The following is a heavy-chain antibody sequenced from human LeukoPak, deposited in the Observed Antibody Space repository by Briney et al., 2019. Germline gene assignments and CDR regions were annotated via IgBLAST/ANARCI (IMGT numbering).Heavy chain of an antibody. J-gene: IGHJ4*02. D-gene: IGHD3-22*01. CDR2: INHSGST. CDR1: GGSFSGYY. V-gene: IGHV4-34*01. CDR3: ARSRTYYYDSSGYPERLDY. Sequence: SETLSLTCAVYGGSFSGYYWSWIRQPPGKGLEWIGEINHSGSTNYNPSLKSRVTISVDTSKNQFSLKLSSVTAADTAVYYCARSRTYYYDSSGYPERLDYWSQGTLVTVSS.